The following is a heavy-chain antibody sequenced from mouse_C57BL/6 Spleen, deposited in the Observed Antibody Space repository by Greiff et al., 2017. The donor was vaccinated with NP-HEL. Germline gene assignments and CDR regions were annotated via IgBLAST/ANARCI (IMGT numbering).Heavy chain of an antibody. V-gene: IGHV1-80*01. D-gene: IGHD1-1*01. CDR1: GYAFSSYW. J-gene: IGHJ1*03. Sequence: QVQLQQSGAELVKPGASVKISCKASGYAFSSYWMNWVKQRPGKGLEWIGQIYPGDGDTNYNGKFKGKATLTADKSSSTAYMQLSSLTSEDSAVYFCARWTTVVEGYFDVWGTGTTVTVSS. CDR3: ARWTTVVEGYFDV. CDR2: IYPGDGDT.